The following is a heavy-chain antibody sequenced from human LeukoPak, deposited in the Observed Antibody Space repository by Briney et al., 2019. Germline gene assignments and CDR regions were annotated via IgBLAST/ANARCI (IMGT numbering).Heavy chain of an antibody. CDR3: ARDFGYYASSGYPDGPGDY. CDR1: GFTFSSYA. Sequence: PGGSLRLSCAASGFTFSSYAMHWVRQAPGKGLEYVSAISSNGGSTYYANSVKGRFTISRDNSKNTLYLQMGSLRAEDMAVYYCARDFGYYASSGYPDGPGDYWGQGTLVTVSS. V-gene: IGHV3-64*01. CDR2: ISSNGGST. D-gene: IGHD3-22*01. J-gene: IGHJ4*02.